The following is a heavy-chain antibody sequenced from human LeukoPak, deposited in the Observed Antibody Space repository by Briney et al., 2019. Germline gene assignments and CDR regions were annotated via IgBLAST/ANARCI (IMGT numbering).Heavy chain of an antibody. CDR2: ISYSGST. V-gene: IGHV4-59*01. Sequence: PSETLSLTCTVSGGSISSYYWSWIRQPPGKGLEWIGYISYSGSTNYNPSLNSRVTISVDTSKNQFSLKLSSVTAADTAVFYCARQHRGYSGYDYFYYWGQGTLVTVSS. D-gene: IGHD5-12*01. CDR3: ARQHRGYSGYDYFYY. CDR1: GGSISSYY. J-gene: IGHJ4*02.